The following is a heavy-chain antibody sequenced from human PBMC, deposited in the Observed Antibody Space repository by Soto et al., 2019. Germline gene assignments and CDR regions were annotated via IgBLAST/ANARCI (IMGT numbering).Heavy chain of an antibody. Sequence: ASVKVSCKASGYTFTSYYMHWVRQAPGQGLEWMGIINPSGGSTSYAQKFQGRVTMTRVTSTSTVYMELSSLRSEDTAVYYCARGFYGDYGYYYYGMDVWGQGTTVTVSS. CDR2: INPSGGST. CDR3: ARGFYGDYGYYYYGMDV. D-gene: IGHD4-17*01. V-gene: IGHV1-46*01. CDR1: GYTFTSYY. J-gene: IGHJ6*02.